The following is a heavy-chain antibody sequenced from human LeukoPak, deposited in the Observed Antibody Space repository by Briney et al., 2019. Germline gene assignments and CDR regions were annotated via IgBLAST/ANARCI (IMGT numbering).Heavy chain of an antibody. J-gene: IGHJ5*02. Sequence: GASVKVSCKASGYTFTDYYLHWVRQAPGQGLEWMGWINPNSGGANFALNFQGRVTMTRATSISTAYMELSRLTSDDTAVYYCARGVSSSWFDPWGQGTLVTVSS. CDR3: ARGVSSSWFDP. CDR2: INPNSGGA. D-gene: IGHD6-13*01. V-gene: IGHV1-2*02. CDR1: GYTFTDYY.